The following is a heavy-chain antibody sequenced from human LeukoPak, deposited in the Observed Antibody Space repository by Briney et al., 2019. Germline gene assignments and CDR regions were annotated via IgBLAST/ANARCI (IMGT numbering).Heavy chain of an antibody. J-gene: IGHJ4*02. CDR1: GFAFSSYW. CDR2: INSDGAST. D-gene: IGHD1/OR15-1a*01. Sequence: PEGSLRLSCTASGFAFSSYWMFWVRHVPGKGLVWVSQINSDGASTTYGDPAKGRFTASRDNAKNTLFLQMNSLRVEDTAVYYCARGTATTAGIDYWGQGTLVTVSS. CDR3: ARGTATTAGIDY. V-gene: IGHV3-74*01.